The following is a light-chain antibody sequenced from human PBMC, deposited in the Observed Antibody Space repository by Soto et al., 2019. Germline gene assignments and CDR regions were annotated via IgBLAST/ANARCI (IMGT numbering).Light chain of an antibody. CDR2: DAS. CDR1: QSVSSY. J-gene: IGKJ1*01. CDR3: QQRSNWPWT. Sequence: EIVLTQSPATLSLSPGERATLSCRASQSVSSYLTWYQQKPGQAPRLLIYDASKKATDIPARFSGGGSGTDFTLTISSLEPEDFAVYYCQQRSNWPWTFGQGTNVEIK. V-gene: IGKV3-11*01.